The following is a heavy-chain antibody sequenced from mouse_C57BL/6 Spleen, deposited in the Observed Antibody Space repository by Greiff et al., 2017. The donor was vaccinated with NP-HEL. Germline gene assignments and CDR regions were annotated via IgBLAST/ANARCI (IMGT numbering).Heavy chain of an antibody. CDR1: GFTFSSYG. D-gene: IGHD2-4*01. CDR2: ISSGGSYT. V-gene: IGHV5-6*01. J-gene: IGHJ1*03. CDR3: ARHSDYDYDWYFDV. Sequence: EVNLVESGGDLVKPGGSLKLSCAASGFTFSSYGMSWVRQTPDKRLEWVATISSGGSYTYYPDSVKGRFTISRDNAKNTLYLQMSSLKSEDTAMYYCARHSDYDYDWYFDVWGTGTTVTVSS.